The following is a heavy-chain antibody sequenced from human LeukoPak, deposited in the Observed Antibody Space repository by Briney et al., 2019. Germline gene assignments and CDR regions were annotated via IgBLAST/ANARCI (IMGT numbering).Heavy chain of an antibody. CDR1: GGSVSSGNYY. D-gene: IGHD4-17*01. CDR3: ARGAVPLRGVDY. Sequence: SQTLSLTCTVSGGSVSSGNYYWRWIRQPPGKGLQWIGYIYYSGAANYNPSLKSRVTLSVDTSKNQFSLKLNSVTAADTAVYYCARGAVPLRGVDYWGQGNQVTVSS. CDR2: IYYSGAA. V-gene: IGHV4-61*01. J-gene: IGHJ4*02.